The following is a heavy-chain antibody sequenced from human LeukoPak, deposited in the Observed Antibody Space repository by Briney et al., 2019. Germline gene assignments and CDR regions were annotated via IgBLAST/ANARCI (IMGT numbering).Heavy chain of an antibody. CDR2: VSGSGGST. J-gene: IGHJ4*02. CDR3: AKADGSYKTLIDY. D-gene: IGHD3-10*01. CDR1: GFTFSICA. V-gene: IGHV3-23*01. Sequence: GGSLRLSCAASGFTFSICAMNWVRQAPGKGLEWVSGVSGSGGSTYYADYVKGRFTISRDSSKNTVYLQMNSLRAEDTAVYYCAKADGSYKTLIDYWGQGTLVTVSS.